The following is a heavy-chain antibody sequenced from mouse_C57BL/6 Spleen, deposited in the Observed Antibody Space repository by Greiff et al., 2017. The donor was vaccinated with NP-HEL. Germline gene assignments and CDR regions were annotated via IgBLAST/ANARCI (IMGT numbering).Heavy chain of an antibody. CDR3: ARSGTAQATFAY. D-gene: IGHD3-2*02. CDR2: FNPSNGGT. J-gene: IGHJ3*01. CDR1: GYTFTSYW. Sequence: QVQLQQPGTELVKPGASVKLSCKASGYTFTSYWMHWVKQRPGQGLEWIGNFNPSNGGTNYNEKFKSKATLTVDKSSSTAYMQLSSLTSEDSAVYYCARSGTAQATFAYWGQGTLVTVSA. V-gene: IGHV1-53*01.